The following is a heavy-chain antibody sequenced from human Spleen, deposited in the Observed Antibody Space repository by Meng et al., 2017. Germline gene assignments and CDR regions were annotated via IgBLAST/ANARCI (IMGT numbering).Heavy chain of an antibody. D-gene: IGHD4-11*01. CDR2: FGASGAGT. CDR3: AKGRGVTTYNDY. V-gene: IGHV3-23*01. J-gene: IGHJ4*02. Sequence: EVQLLESGGGLVQPGGSLKLSCAASGFTCSSYAMSWVRQAPGKGLEWVSGFGASGAGTYYADSVKGRFTISRDNSKNTLYLQMNSLRAEDTAIYYCAKGRGVTTYNDYWGQGALVTVSS. CDR1: GFTCSSYA.